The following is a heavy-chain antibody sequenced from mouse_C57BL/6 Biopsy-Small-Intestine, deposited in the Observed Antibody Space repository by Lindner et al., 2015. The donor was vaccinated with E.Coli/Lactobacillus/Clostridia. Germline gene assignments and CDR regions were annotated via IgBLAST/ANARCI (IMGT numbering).Heavy chain of an antibody. D-gene: IGHD2-4*01. V-gene: IGHV1-42*01. CDR2: INPTTGGT. J-gene: IGHJ2*01. CDR3: ARSYYDYLGY. Sequence: VQLQESGPELVKPGASVKISCRASGFSFTGYYMNWVKQSPEKSLEWIGEINPTTGGTTYNQKFKAKASLTVDKSSSTAYMQLKSLTSEDSAVYYCARSYYDYLGYWGQGTTLTVSS. CDR1: GFSFTGYY.